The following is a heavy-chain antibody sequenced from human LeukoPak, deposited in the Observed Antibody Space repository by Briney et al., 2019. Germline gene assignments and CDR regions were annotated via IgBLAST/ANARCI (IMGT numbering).Heavy chain of an antibody. CDR3: ARGPKGSIAVAGTLSY. D-gene: IGHD6-19*01. J-gene: IGHJ4*02. Sequence: SGGSLRLSCAASGFTVSSNYMSWVRQAPGKGLEWVSVIYSGGSTYYADSVKGRFTISRDNSKNTLYLQMNSLRAEDTAVYYCARGPKGSIAVAGTLSYWGQGTLVTVSS. V-gene: IGHV3-53*05. CDR1: GFTVSSNY. CDR2: IYSGGST.